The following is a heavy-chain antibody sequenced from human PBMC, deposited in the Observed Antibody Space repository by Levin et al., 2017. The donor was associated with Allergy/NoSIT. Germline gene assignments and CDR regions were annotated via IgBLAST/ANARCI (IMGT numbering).Heavy chain of an antibody. CDR3: ATEVGITMIVVV. CDR2: ISGSGGST. CDR1: GFTFSSYA. V-gene: IGHV3-23*01. J-gene: IGHJ4*02. Sequence: GESLKISCAASGFTFSSYAMSWVRQAPGKGLEWVSAISGSGGSTYYADSVKGRFTISRDNSKNTLYLQMNSLRAEDTAVYYCATEVGITMIVVVWGQGTLVTVSS. D-gene: IGHD3-22*01.